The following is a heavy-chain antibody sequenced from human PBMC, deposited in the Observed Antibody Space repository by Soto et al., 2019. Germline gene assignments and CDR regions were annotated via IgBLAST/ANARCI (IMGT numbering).Heavy chain of an antibody. CDR2: ISYDGNVA. J-gene: IGHJ4*02. V-gene: IGHV3-30*18. D-gene: IGHD1-1*01. Sequence: ESGGGVVPPGRSLRLSCAASGFTFSSYGMHWVRQAPGKGLEWVTVISYDGNVAYYADSVKGRFTISRDNSKNTLYLQMNSLRTEDTAMYYCAKEGPITNWYFDYWGQGTLVTVSS. CDR3: AKEGPITNWYFDY. CDR1: GFTFSSYG.